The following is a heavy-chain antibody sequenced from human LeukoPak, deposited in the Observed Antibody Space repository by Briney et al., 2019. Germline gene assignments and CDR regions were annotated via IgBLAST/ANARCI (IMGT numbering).Heavy chain of an antibody. Sequence: SETLSLTCTVSGGSISGYYWSWIRQPPGKGLEWVAYVSYSGSTNYNPSLKSRVTISVDTSKNQFSLKLSSVTAADTAVYYCARRRRIVGATPGAFDIWGQGTMVTVSS. CDR2: VSYSGST. CDR1: GGSISGYY. D-gene: IGHD1-26*01. V-gene: IGHV4-59*12. J-gene: IGHJ3*02. CDR3: ARRRRIVGATPGAFDI.